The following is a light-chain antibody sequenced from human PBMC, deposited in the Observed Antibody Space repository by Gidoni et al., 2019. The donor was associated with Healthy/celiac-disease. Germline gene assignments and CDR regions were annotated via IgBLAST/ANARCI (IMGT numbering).Light chain of an antibody. CDR3: NSRDSSGNHYV. J-gene: IGLJ1*01. CDR2: GKN. V-gene: IGLV3-19*01. CDR1: SLRSYY. Sequence: SSALTQDPAVSVALGQTVRITCQGDSLRSYYASWYQQKPGQAHVLVIYGKNNRPSGIPDRFSGSSSGNTASLTITGAQAEDEADYYCNSRDSSGNHYVFGTGTKVTVL.